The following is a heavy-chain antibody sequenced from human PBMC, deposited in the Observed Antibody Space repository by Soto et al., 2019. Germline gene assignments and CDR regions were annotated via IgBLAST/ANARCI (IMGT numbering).Heavy chain of an antibody. CDR2: IYYSGST. V-gene: IGHV4-59*01. D-gene: IGHD3-3*01. J-gene: IGHJ5*02. CDR3: ARDRITIFGGLGWFDP. CDR1: GGSISSYY. Sequence: SETLSLTCTVSGGSISSYYWSWIRQPPGKGLEWIGYIYYSGSTNYNPSLKSRVTISVDTSKNQFSLKLSSVTAADTAVYYCARDRITIFGGLGWFDPWGQGTLVTVSS.